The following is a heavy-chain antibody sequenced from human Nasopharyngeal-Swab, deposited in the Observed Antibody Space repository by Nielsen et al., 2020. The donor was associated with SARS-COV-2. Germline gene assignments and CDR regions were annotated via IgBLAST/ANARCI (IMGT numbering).Heavy chain of an antibody. CDR1: GYSFTSYW. Sequence: GGSLRLSCKGSGYSFTSYWIAWVRQMPGKGLEWMGIIYPRDSDTRYSPSFQGQVTTSADKSISTAYLQWSSLKASDTAMYYCVRPEGVATSFKYYFQYGMDVWGQGTMVTVPS. CDR3: VRPEGVATSFKYYFQYGMDV. D-gene: IGHD5-12*01. J-gene: IGHJ6*02. V-gene: IGHV5-51*01. CDR2: IYPRDSDT.